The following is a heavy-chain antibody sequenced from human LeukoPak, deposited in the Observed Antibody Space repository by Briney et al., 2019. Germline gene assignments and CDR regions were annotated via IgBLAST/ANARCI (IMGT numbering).Heavy chain of an antibody. D-gene: IGHD6-6*01. CDR1: GFTFDNYG. J-gene: IGHJ6*03. CDR3: ARDSVATRDYYYYYYMDV. CDR2: INWNGGST. Sequence: GGSLRLSCAASGFTFDNYGMNWVRQALGKGLEWVSSINWNGGSTGYADSVKGRFTISRDNAKNSLYLQMSSLRAEDTALYYCARDSVATRDYYYYYYMDVWGKGTTVTVSS. V-gene: IGHV3-20*04.